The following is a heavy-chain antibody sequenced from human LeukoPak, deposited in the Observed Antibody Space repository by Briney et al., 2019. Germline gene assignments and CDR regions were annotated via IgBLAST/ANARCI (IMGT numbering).Heavy chain of an antibody. V-gene: IGHV4-59*11. Sequence: PSETLSLTRTVSGGSISSHYWSWIRQPPGKGLEWIGYIYYSGSTNYNPSLKSRVTISVDTSKNQFSLKLSSVTAADTAVYYCARGVVTGTQELWGQGTLVTVSS. D-gene: IGHD1/OR15-1a*01. CDR1: GGSISSHY. CDR3: ARGVVTGTQEL. J-gene: IGHJ4*02. CDR2: IYYSGST.